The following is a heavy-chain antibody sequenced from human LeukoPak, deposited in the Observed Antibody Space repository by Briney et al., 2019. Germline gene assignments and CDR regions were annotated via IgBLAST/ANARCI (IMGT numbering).Heavy chain of an antibody. CDR1: GGSISSYY. CDR3: ARLRGRGYYFDY. D-gene: IGHD3-10*01. Sequence: PSETLSLTCTVSGGSISSYYWSWLRQPPGKGLEWIGYIYYSGSTNYNPSLKSRVTISVDTSKNQFSLKLSSVTAADTAVYYCARLRGRGYYFDYWGQGTLVTVSS. CDR2: IYYSGST. J-gene: IGHJ4*02. V-gene: IGHV4-59*01.